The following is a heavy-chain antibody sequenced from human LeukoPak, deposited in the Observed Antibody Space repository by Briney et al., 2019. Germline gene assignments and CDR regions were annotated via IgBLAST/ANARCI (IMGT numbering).Heavy chain of an antibody. J-gene: IGHJ4*02. D-gene: IGHD1-14*01. V-gene: IGHV3-30-3*01. Sequence: GGPLSLSCAASGFAFSSHAMHWVRQAPGKGLEWVAVISYDGSNKYYADSVKGRFTISRDNSKNTLYLQMNSLRAEDTAVYYCARTEPRGDYFDYWGQGTLVTVSS. CDR2: ISYDGSNK. CDR3: ARTEPRGDYFDY. CDR1: GFAFSSHA.